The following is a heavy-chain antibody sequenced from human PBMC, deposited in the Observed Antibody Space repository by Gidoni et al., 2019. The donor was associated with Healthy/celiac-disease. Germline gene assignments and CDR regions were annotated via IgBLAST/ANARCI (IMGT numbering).Heavy chain of an antibody. J-gene: IGHJ4*02. CDR3: AKSAYGDYAFDY. CDR2: ISGSGGST. D-gene: IGHD4-17*01. CDR1: GFTFSSYA. V-gene: IGHV3-23*01. Sequence: EVQLLESGGGLLQPGGSLSLSCAASGFTFSSYAMSWVRQAPGKGLEWVSAISGSGGSTYYADSVKGRFTISRDNSKNTLYLQMNSLRAEDTAVYYCAKSAYGDYAFDYWGQGTLVTVSS.